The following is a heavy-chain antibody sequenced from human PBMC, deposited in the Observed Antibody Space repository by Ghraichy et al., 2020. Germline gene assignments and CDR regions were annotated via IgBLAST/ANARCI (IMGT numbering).Heavy chain of an antibody. CDR2: ISSSSSDI. CDR3: ARRDDSGSYYYFDY. J-gene: IGHJ4*02. CDR1: DFTFSSDN. D-gene: IGHD1-26*01. Sequence: GGSLRLSCAASDFTFSSDNMNWVRQAPGKGLEWVSSISSSSSDIYYADSVKGRFTISRDNAKNSLYLQMNSLRAEDTAVYYCARRDDSGSYYYFDYWGQGTLVTVSS. V-gene: IGHV3-21*01.